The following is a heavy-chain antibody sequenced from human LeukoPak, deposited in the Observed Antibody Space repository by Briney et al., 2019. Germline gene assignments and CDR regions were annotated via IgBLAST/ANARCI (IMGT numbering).Heavy chain of an antibody. Sequence: PSETLSLTCTVSGDSISSSNYYWTWVRQPPGKGMEWIVTIHHSGTTYYSPSLKSRVTISADTPYKHFPLKLTFVSAADTAVYYCARYSRSTGFDSWGQGTQVTVSS. J-gene: IGHJ4*02. D-gene: IGHD4-11*01. V-gene: IGHV4-39*01. CDR1: GDSISSSNYY. CDR2: IHHSGTT. CDR3: ARYSRSTGFDS.